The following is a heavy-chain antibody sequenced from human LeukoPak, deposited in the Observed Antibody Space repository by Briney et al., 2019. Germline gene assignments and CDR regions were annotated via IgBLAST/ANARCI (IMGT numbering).Heavy chain of an antibody. J-gene: IGHJ4*02. Sequence: GGSLRLSCAASGFTFSSYWMHWVRQAPGKGLVWVSRINSDGSSTSYADSVKGRLTISRDNAKNTLYLQMNCLRAEDTAVYYCARGSMTTVTTYWGQGTLVTVSS. CDR2: INSDGSST. CDR1: GFTFSSYW. D-gene: IGHD4-17*01. CDR3: ARGSMTTVTTY. V-gene: IGHV3-74*01.